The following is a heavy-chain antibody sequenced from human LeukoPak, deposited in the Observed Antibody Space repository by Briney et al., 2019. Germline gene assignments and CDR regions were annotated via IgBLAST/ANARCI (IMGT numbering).Heavy chain of an antibody. CDR3: ARRGGSVGYDSSYNWFDP. D-gene: IGHD5-12*01. Sequence: ASVKVSCKASGGTFSSYAISWVRQAPGQGLEWMGGIIPIFGTANYAQKFQGRVTITADKSTSTAYMELSSLRSEDTAVYYYARRGGSVGYDSSYNWFDPWGQGTLVTVSS. V-gene: IGHV1-69*06. CDR2: IIPIFGTA. J-gene: IGHJ5*02. CDR1: GGTFSSYA.